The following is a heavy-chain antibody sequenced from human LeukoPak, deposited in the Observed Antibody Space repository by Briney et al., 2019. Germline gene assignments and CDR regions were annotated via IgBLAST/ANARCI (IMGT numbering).Heavy chain of an antibody. Sequence: GGSLRLSCAASGFTFSGYSMNWVRQAPGKGLEWVSYISSSSSTIYYADSVKGRFTISRDNSKNTLYLQMNSPRAEDTAVYYCARERGIAVAGTDFDYWGQGTLVTVSS. CDR1: GFTFSGYS. V-gene: IGHV3-48*01. CDR2: ISSSSSTI. J-gene: IGHJ4*02. D-gene: IGHD6-19*01. CDR3: ARERGIAVAGTDFDY.